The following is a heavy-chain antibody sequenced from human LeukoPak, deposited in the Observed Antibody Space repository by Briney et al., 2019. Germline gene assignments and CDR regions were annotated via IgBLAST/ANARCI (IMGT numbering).Heavy chain of an antibody. CDR2: IRYDGSNK. D-gene: IGHD3-9*01. V-gene: IGHV3-30*02. CDR1: GFTFSTYA. J-gene: IGHJ4*02. Sequence: GGSLRLSCAASGFTFSTYAMHWVRQSPGKGLEWVAFIRYDGSNKYYADSVKGRFTISRDNSKNTLYLQMNSLRAEDTAVYYCAKGGSLRYFDWSDFDYWGQGTLVTVSP. CDR3: AKGGSLRYFDWSDFDY.